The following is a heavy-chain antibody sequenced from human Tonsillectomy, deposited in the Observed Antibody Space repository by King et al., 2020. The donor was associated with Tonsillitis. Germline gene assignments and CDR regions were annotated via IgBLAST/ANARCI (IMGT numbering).Heavy chain of an antibody. CDR1: GYSFTSYW. CDR3: ARLYTSWPFGLDV. Sequence: QLVQSGAEVKKPGESLKFSCKGSGYSFTSYWIGWVRQMPGKGLEWMGIIYPGDSDTRYSPSFQGQVTISVDKSIRTAYRQWTSLKASDTAMYYCARLYTSWPFGLDVWGQGTTVTVSS. D-gene: IGHD2-2*02. V-gene: IGHV5-51*01. CDR2: IYPGDSDT. J-gene: IGHJ6*02.